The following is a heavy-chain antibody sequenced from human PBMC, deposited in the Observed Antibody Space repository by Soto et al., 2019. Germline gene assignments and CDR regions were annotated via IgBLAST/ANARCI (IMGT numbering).Heavy chain of an antibody. Sequence: ASVKVSCKASGYTFTSYAMHWVRQASGQRLEWMGWINAGNGNTKYAQKFQGRVTITRDTSTSTAYMELSSLRSDDTAVYYCARDAAVGLFDYWGQGTLVTVSS. CDR2: INAGNGNT. J-gene: IGHJ4*02. V-gene: IGHV1-3*01. CDR3: ARDAAVGLFDY. CDR1: GYTFTSYA. D-gene: IGHD1-26*01.